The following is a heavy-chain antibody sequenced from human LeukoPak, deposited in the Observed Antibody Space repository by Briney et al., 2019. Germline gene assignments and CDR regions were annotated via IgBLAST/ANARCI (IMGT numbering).Heavy chain of an antibody. Sequence: RASETLSLTCTVSGGSISSYYWSWIRQPAGKGLEWIGRIYTSGSTNYNPSLKSRVTMSVDTSKNQFSLKLSSVTAADTAVYYCARDKPFGVDTSYYYYGMDVWGQGTTVTVPS. CDR1: GGSISSYY. V-gene: IGHV4-4*07. D-gene: IGHD3-3*01. CDR3: ARDKPFGVDTSYYYYGMDV. J-gene: IGHJ6*02. CDR2: IYTSGST.